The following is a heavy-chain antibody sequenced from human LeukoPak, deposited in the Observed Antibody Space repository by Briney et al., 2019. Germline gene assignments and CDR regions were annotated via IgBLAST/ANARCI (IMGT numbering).Heavy chain of an antibody. CDR3: ATLRPRQQLVVDH. CDR2: LSGSGTNI. V-gene: IGHV3-11*04. CDR1: QFIFSDYY. D-gene: IGHD6-13*01. J-gene: IGHJ4*02. Sequence: GGSLRLSCATSQFIFSDYYMNWHRQAPGKGPEWLAYLSGSGTNIYYADSVKGRFTISRDNTKNSLYLQMSSLRAEDMAVYYCATLRPRQQLVVDHWGQGTLVTVSS.